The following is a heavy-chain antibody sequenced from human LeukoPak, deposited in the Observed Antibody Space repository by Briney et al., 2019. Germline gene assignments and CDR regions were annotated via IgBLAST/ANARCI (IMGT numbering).Heavy chain of an antibody. CDR3: ARGPPYGSRSDYFDY. J-gene: IGHJ4*02. Sequence: GGSLRLSCAASGFTFNRYYMYWTRQAPGKGLVWVSRISDDGRVTLYADFVKGRFTISRDNAKNSLYLQMNSLRVEDTAVYYCARGPPYGSRSDYFDYWGQGTLVTVSS. V-gene: IGHV3-74*01. D-gene: IGHD3-10*01. CDR1: GFTFNRYY. CDR2: ISDDGRVT.